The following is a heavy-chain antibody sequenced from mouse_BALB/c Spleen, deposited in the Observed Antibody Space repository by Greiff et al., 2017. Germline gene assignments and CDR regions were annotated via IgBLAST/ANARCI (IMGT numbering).Heavy chain of an antibody. CDR1: GFSFTGYY. CDR3: ARKGATVGAVDY. D-gene: IGHD1-1*01. Sequence: EVQLLQSGRGLVKPGASVKISCKASGFSFTGYYMNWVMQSHGKSLEWIGRINPYNGDTFYNQKFKGKATLTVDNSSSTAHMELRSLASEDSAVYYCARKGATVGAVDYWGQGTSVTVSS. J-gene: IGHJ4*01. V-gene: IGHV1-20*02. CDR2: INPYNGDT.